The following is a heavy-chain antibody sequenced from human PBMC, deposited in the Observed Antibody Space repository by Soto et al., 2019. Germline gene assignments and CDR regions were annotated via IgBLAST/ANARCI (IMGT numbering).Heavy chain of an antibody. CDR2: IVVGSGNT. D-gene: IGHD6-19*01. Sequence: GASVKVSCKASGFTFTSSAVQWVRQARGQRLEWIGWIVVGSGNTNYAQKFQERVTITRDMSTSTAYMELSSLRSEDTAVYYCAAAHSSGWYVLNYWGQGTLVTVPQ. J-gene: IGHJ4*02. CDR1: GFTFTSSA. V-gene: IGHV1-58*01. CDR3: AAAHSSGWYVLNY.